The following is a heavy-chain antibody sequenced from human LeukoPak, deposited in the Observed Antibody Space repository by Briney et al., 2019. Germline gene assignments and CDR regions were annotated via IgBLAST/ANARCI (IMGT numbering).Heavy chain of an antibody. CDR1: GGSISSYY. CDR3: ARTSAVLDYDFWSGYPHYYYYYMDV. D-gene: IGHD3-3*01. V-gene: IGHV4-59*01. Sequence: NPSETLSLTCTVSGGSISSYYWSWIRQPPGKGLGWIGYIYYSGSTNYNPSLKSRVTISVDTSKNQFSLKLSSVTAADTAVYYCARTSAVLDYDFWSGYPHYYYYYMDVWGKGTTVTVSS. CDR2: IYYSGST. J-gene: IGHJ6*03.